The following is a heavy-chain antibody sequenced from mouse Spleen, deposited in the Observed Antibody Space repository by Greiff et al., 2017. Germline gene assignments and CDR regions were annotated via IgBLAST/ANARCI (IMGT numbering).Heavy chain of an antibody. CDR2: IWSGGST. V-gene: IGHV2-2*01. CDR1: GFSLTSYG. J-gene: IGHJ4*01. CDR3: ARNVLLRFMDAMDY. D-gene: IGHD1-1*01. Sequence: VMLVESGPGLVQPSQSLSITCTVSGFSLTSYGVHWVRQSPGKGLEWLGVIWSGGSTDYNAAFISRLSISKDNSKSQVFFKMNSLQADDTAIYYCARNVLLRFMDAMDYWGQGTSVTVSS.